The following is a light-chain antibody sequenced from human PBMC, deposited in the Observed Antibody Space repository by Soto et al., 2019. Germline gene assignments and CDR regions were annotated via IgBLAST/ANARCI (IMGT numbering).Light chain of an antibody. J-gene: IGKJ1*01. Sequence: DIQMTQSPSSLSASVGDRVTITCRASQDISNYLAWYQQKPGKVTKLLIYAASTLQSGAPSRFSGSGSGTDFTLTISSLQPEDFTVYYCHHYETFGQGTKVDIK. CDR2: AAS. CDR1: QDISNY. CDR3: HHYET. V-gene: IGKV1-27*01.